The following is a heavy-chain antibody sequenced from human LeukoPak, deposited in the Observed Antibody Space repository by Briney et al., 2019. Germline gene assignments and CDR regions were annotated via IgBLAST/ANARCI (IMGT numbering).Heavy chain of an antibody. CDR3: ARDGDYIDY. CDR2: IYSGGST. Sequence: GGSQRLSCAASGFTFSNAWMSWVRQAPGKGLEWVSVIYSGGSTYYADSVKGRFTISRDNSKNTLYLQMNSLRAEDTAVYYCARDGDYIDYWGQGTLVTVSS. J-gene: IGHJ4*02. D-gene: IGHD2-15*01. CDR1: GFTFSNAW. V-gene: IGHV3-66*01.